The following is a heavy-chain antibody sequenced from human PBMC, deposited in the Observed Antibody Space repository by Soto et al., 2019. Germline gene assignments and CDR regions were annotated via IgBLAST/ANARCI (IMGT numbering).Heavy chain of an antibody. J-gene: IGHJ5*02. V-gene: IGHV1-3*01. CDR2: INPGYGNT. CDR3: ARELRRNWFDP. Sequence: LVQSGAEVKTPGASVIVSCKASGYTFNTYTLHWVRQAPGQRPEWLGSINPGYGNTQYSHNFQGRVTITRNTSATIAYMELSSLRSEDTAVYYCARELRRNWFDPWGQGTLVTVSS. CDR1: GYTFNTYT.